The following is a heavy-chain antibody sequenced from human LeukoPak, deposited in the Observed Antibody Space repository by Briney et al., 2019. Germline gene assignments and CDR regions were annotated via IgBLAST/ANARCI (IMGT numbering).Heavy chain of an antibody. J-gene: IGHJ4*02. D-gene: IGHD2-8*01. CDR1: GYTFTGYY. CDR2: INPNSGGT. CDR3: ARDLGQSWSHFDY. Sequence: ASVKVSCKASGYTFTGYYMHWVRQAPGQGLEWMGWINPNSGGTNYAQKFQGRVTMTRDTSISTAYMELSRLRSDDTAVYYCARDLGQSWSHFDYWGQGTLLTVSS. V-gene: IGHV1-2*02.